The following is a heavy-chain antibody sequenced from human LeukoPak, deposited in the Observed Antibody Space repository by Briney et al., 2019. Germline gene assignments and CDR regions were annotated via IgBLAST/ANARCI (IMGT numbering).Heavy chain of an antibody. V-gene: IGHV3-7*01. D-gene: IGHD1-26*01. Sequence: GGSLRLSCAASGFTFSSYWMSWVRQAPGKGLEWVANINQDGSEKYYVDSVKGRFTISRDNAKNSLYLQMNSLRAEDTALYYCARDTPLGELPGVSDYWGQGTLVTVSS. CDR3: ARDTPLGELPGVSDY. J-gene: IGHJ4*02. CDR2: INQDGSEK. CDR1: GFTFSSYW.